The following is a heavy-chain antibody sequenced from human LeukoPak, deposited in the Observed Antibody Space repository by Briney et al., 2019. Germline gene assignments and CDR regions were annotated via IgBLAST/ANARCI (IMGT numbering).Heavy chain of an antibody. CDR2: INPNSSGT. D-gene: IGHD2-21*02. J-gene: IGHJ3*02. CDR1: GYTFTGYY. CDR3: ARELVVTAIPDAFDI. V-gene: IGHV1-2*02. Sequence: ASVKVSCKASGYTFTGYYMHWVRQAPGQGLEWMGWINPNSSGTNYAQKFQGRVTMTRDTSISTAYMELTRLRSDDTAVYYCARELVVTAIPDAFDIWGQGTMVTVSS.